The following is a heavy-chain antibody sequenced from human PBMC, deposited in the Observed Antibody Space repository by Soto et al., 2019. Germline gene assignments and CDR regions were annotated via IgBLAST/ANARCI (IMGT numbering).Heavy chain of an antibody. CDR3: ARWSYYGSGSYLRYGMDV. V-gene: IGHV6-1*01. CDR1: GDSVSSNSAA. D-gene: IGHD3-10*01. CDR2: TYYRSKWYN. J-gene: IGHJ6*02. Sequence: PSQTLSLTCVISGDSVSSNSAAWNWIRQSPSRGLEWLGRTYYRSKWYNDYAVSVKSRITINPDTSKNQFSLQLNSVTPEDTAVYYCARWSYYGSGSYLRYGMDVWGQGTTVTVSS.